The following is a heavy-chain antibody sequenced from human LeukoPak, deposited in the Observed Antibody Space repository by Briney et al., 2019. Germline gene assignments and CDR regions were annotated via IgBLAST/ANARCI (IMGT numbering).Heavy chain of an antibody. CDR1: GFTFSSYA. V-gene: IGHV3-23*01. CDR3: ADRYCSSTSCLDY. CDR2: ISGSGGST. J-gene: IGHJ4*02. D-gene: IGHD2-2*01. Sequence: GGSLRLSCAASGFTFSSYAMSWVRQAPGKGLEWVSAISGSGGSTYYADSVKGRFTISRDNSKNTLYLQMNSLRAEDTAVYYSADRYCSSTSCLDYWGQGTLVTVSS.